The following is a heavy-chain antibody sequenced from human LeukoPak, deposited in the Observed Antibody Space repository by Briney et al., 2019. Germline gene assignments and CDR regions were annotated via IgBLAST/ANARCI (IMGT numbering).Heavy chain of an antibody. Sequence: GASVKVSCKAPGYTFPSYFMHWVRQMPGKGLEWMGIIYPGDSDTRYSPSFQGQVTISADKSISTAYLQWSSLKASDTAMYYCARRNGYSYGPIGYWGQGTLVTVSS. CDR1: GYTFPSYF. CDR3: ARRNGYSYGPIGY. CDR2: IYPGDSDT. D-gene: IGHD5-18*01. J-gene: IGHJ4*02. V-gene: IGHV5-51*03.